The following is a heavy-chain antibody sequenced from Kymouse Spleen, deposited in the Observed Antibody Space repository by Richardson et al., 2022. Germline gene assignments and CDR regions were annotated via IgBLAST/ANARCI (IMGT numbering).Heavy chain of an antibody. CDR3: ARSIAAALDV. V-gene: IGHV4-34*01. Sequence: QVQLQQWGAGLLKPSETLSLTCAVYGGSFSGYYWSWIRQPPGKGLEWIGEINHSGSTNYNPSLKSRVTISVDTSKNQFSLKLSSVTAADTAVYYCARSIAAALDVWGQGTTVTVSS. CDR1: GGSFSGYY. D-gene: IGHD6-13*01. CDR2: INHSGST. J-gene: IGHJ6*02.